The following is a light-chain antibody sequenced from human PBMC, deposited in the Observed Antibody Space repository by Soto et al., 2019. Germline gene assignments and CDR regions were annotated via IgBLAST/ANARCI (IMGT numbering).Light chain of an antibody. CDR1: QDMSSY. CDR2: AAS. V-gene: IGKV1-9*01. Sequence: DIQLTQSPSFLSASVGDRVTITCRASQDMSSYLAWYQQKPGTAPKLLIYAASTLQSGVPSRFSGSGSGTEFTLTISSLQPEDFATYYCQQLNSYPRTFGQGTKVAIK. CDR3: QQLNSYPRT. J-gene: IGKJ1*01.